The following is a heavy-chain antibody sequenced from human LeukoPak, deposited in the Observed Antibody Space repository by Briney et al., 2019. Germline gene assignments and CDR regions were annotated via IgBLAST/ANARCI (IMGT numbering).Heavy chain of an antibody. CDR1: GFTFSDRY. CDR3: AREFRGSNNFDY. J-gene: IGHJ4*02. Sequence: GGSLRLSCAAAGFTFSDRYMSWIRQAPGKGLEWVSYIRSYDSTIYYADSVKGRFTISRDNAKNSLYLQMNSLRVEDTAVYYCAREFRGSNNFDYWGQGTLVTVSS. V-gene: IGHV3-11*04. D-gene: IGHD3-10*01. CDR2: IRSYDSTI.